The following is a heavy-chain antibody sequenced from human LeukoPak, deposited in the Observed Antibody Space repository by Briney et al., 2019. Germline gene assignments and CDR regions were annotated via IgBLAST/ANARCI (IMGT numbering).Heavy chain of an antibody. Sequence: ASVKVSCKASGYTFTSYGISWVRQAPGQGLEWMGWISAYNGNTNYAQKLQGRVTMTTDTSTSTAYMELRSLRSDDTAVYYCARDRNPYYYDSSGYYGEFDYWGQGTLVTVSS. CDR3: ARDRNPYYYDSSGYYGEFDY. CDR2: ISAYNGNT. CDR1: GYTFTSYG. J-gene: IGHJ4*02. D-gene: IGHD3-22*01. V-gene: IGHV1-18*01.